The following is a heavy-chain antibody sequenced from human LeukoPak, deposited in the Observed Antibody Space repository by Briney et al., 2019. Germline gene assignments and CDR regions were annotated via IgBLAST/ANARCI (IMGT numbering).Heavy chain of an antibody. CDR1: GFTFSGYA. CDR3: TKERWEFGDYDYYIDV. Sequence: GGSLRLSCAASGFTFSGYAMSWVRQAPGKGLGWVSAISGSGGSTYYADSVKGRFTISRDNSKNALYLQMSSLRAEDTAVYYCTKERWEFGDYDYYIDVRGKGTTVTVSS. D-gene: IGHD3-10*01. J-gene: IGHJ6*03. V-gene: IGHV3-23*01. CDR2: ISGSGGST.